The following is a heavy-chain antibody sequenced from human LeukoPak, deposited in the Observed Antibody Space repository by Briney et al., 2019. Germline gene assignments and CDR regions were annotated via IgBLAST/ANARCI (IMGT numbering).Heavy chain of an antibody. CDR3: ARDVYDSSGYFDY. J-gene: IGHJ4*02. CDR1: GGSINNYY. CDR2: IYYSGST. V-gene: IGHV4-59*01. Sequence: SETLSLTCSVSGGSINNYYWNWIRQPPGKGLERIGYIYYSGSTNYNPSLKSRVTISMDTSKNQFSLKLNSVTAADTAVYYCARDVYDSSGYFDYWGQGTLVTVSS. D-gene: IGHD3-22*01.